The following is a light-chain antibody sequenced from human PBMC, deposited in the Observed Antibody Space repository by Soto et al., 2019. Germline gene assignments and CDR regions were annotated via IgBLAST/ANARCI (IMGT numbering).Light chain of an antibody. Sequence: IQMTQSPSSLSASVGDTVTVTCRASQGIRNYLNWFQQKPGKAPKRLISVAYTLQSGVPSRFSGSGPGTDFTLTISSLEPEDFASAAGTFGGGTKVDIK. J-gene: IGKJ4*01. CDR2: VAY. CDR3: T. CDR1: QGIRNY. V-gene: IGKV1-17*01.